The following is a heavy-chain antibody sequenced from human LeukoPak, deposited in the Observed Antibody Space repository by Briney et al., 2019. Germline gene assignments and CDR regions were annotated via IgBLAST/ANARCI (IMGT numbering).Heavy chain of an antibody. CDR1: GFTFSSYT. V-gene: IGHV3-21*01. J-gene: IGHJ4*02. CDR3: ARSRTSSPYDKTLNF. D-gene: IGHD1-14*01. CDR2: ISSSINYI. Sequence: GGSLRLSCAASGFTFSSYTMSWVREAPGKGLEWVSSISSSINYIYHADSVKGRFTISRDDAQNSVYLQMNSLKDEDRAVYYCARSRTSSPYDKTLNFWGQGTLVIVSS.